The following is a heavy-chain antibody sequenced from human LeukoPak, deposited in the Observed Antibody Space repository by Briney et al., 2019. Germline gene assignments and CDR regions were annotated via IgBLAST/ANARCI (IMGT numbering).Heavy chain of an antibody. CDR3: ARDRKYYYHTDV. D-gene: IGHD1-14*01. CDR1: GYSISTGYY. Sequence: SETLSLTCTVSGYSISTGYYWGWVRQPPGKRLEWIGTVYHSGSTYYNPSLRSRAAISVDTSRNQFSLRLRSMTAADTAVYYCARDRKYYYHTDVWGKGTTVTVSS. CDR2: VYHSGST. V-gene: IGHV4-38-2*02. J-gene: IGHJ6*03.